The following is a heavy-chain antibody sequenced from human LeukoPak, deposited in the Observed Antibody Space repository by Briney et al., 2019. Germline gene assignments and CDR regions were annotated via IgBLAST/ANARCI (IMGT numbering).Heavy chain of an antibody. J-gene: IGHJ4*02. V-gene: IGHV4-38-2*02. CDR3: ARYSGSYHSASGDFDY. D-gene: IGHD1-26*01. Sequence: SETLSLTCTVSGYSISSGYYWGWIRQPPGKGLEWIGSIYHSGSTYYNPSLKSRVTISVDTSKNQFSLKLSSVTAADTAVYYCARYSGSYHSASGDFDYWGQGTLVTVSS. CDR1: GYSISSGYY. CDR2: IYHSGST.